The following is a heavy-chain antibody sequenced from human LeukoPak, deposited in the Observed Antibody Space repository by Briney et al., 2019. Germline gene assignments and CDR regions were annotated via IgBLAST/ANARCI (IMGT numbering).Heavy chain of an antibody. CDR3: ARDSSPVAGMGRF. V-gene: IGHV1-18*01. CDR1: GYTFTAYG. D-gene: IGHD6-19*01. Sequence: ASVKVSCKASGYTFTAYGFSWVRQAPGQGLEWMGWIYTYNGNANYAQTFQGRVTLTSDTSTTTVYMELRNLTSDDTAVYYCARDSSPVAGMGRFWGQGSLVTVS. CDR2: IYTYNGNA. J-gene: IGHJ1*01.